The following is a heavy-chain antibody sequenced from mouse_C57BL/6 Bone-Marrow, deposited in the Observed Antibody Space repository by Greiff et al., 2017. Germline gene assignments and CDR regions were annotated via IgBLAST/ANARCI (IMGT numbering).Heavy chain of an antibody. CDR3: ARNFLTGTYAMDY. V-gene: IGHV2-9-1*01. CDR2: IWTGGGT. J-gene: IGHJ4*01. D-gene: IGHD4-1*01. CDR1: GFSLTSYA. Sequence: VKLQESGPGLVAPSQSLSITCTVSGFSLTSYAISWVRQPPGKGLEWLGVIWTGGGTNYNSALKSRLSISKDNSKSQVFLKMNSLQTDDTARYYCARNFLTGTYAMDYWGQGTSVTVSS.